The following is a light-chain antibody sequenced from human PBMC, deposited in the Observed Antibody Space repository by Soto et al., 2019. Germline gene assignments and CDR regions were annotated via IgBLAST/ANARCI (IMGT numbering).Light chain of an antibody. CDR3: QQYNSYSWT. V-gene: IGKV1-5*01. Sequence: DIQMTQSPSTLSASAGDRVTITCRASQSISTWLAWYQQKPGKAPKLLIYGASSLASGVPSRFSGSGSGTEFTLTISSLQPDDFATYYCQQYNSYSWTFGQGTKV. J-gene: IGKJ1*01. CDR1: QSISTW. CDR2: GAS.